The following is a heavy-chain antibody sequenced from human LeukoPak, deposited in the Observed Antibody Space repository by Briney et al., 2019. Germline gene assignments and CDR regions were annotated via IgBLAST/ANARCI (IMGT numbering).Heavy chain of an antibody. D-gene: IGHD3-16*01. Sequence: SVKVSCKASGGTFSSDTIGWVRQSPGQGPEWMGGIIPNSGTTAYARSLEGRLTMTTDESTSTAFMELSSLRSEDTAFYYCARGASLFEDGGGGTLATVSS. J-gene: IGHJ4*02. CDR1: GGTFSSDT. CDR3: ARGASLFED. V-gene: IGHV1-69*05. CDR2: IIPNSGTT.